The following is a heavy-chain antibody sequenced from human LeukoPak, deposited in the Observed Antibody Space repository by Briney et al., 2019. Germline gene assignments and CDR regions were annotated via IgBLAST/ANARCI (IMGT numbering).Heavy chain of an antibody. CDR3: ARDVGTTVTQNWFDP. Sequence: SETLSLTCTVSGGSISSSSYYWGWIRQPPGKGLEWIGSIYYSGSTYYNPSLKSRVTISVDTSKNQFSLKLSSVTAADTAVYYCARDVGTTVTQNWFDPWGQGTLVTVSS. J-gene: IGHJ5*02. CDR1: GGSISSSSYY. CDR2: IYYSGST. D-gene: IGHD4-17*01. V-gene: IGHV4-39*07.